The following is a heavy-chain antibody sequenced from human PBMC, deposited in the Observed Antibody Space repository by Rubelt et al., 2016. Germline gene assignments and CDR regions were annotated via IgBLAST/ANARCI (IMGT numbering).Heavy chain of an antibody. Sequence: EVQLVESGGGLVQPGGSLRLSCAASGFTFSSYEMNWVRQAPGKGLEWVSYISSSGSTIYYADSVKGRFTISRDNAKNSLYLQMNSLRAEDTAVYYCAREDHHAFDIWGQGTMVTVSS. CDR2: ISSSGSTI. CDR3: AREDHHAFDI. CDR1: GFTFSSYE. J-gene: IGHJ3*02. V-gene: IGHV3-48*03.